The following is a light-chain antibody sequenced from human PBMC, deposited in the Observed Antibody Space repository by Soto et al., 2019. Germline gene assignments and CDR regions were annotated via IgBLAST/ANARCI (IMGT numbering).Light chain of an antibody. J-gene: IGKJ1*01. CDR3: QQCRGSRT. V-gene: IGKV3-20*01. CDR2: GAS. CDR1: QSVSSVY. Sequence: EIVLTQSPGTLSLSPGERATLSCRASQSVSSVYLAWYQQKPGQAPRLLIHGASTRATGIPDRFSGTGSGTDFTLTINRLEPEDFAVYYCQQCRGSRTFGQGTKVEIK.